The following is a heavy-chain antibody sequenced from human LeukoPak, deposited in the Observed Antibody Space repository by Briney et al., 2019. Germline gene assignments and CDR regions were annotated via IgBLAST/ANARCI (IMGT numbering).Heavy chain of an antibody. CDR2: ISGSGGST. Sequence: PGGSLRLSCAASGFTFSTYAMSWVRQAPGKGLEWVSAISGSGGSTYYADSVKGRFTISRDNSKNTLYLQMNSLRAEDTAVYYCAKDLGISGWSFDYWGPGTLVTVSS. J-gene: IGHJ4*02. D-gene: IGHD3-10*01. CDR1: GFTFSTYA. CDR3: AKDLGISGWSFDY. V-gene: IGHV3-23*01.